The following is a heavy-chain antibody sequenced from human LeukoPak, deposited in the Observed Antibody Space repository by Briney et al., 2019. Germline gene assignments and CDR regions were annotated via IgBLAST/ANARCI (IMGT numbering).Heavy chain of an antibody. CDR2: IRYGGSNK. CDR3: ASSYSSSWPFQH. V-gene: IGHV3-30*02. CDR1: GFTFSSYG. D-gene: IGHD6-13*01. J-gene: IGHJ1*01. Sequence: GGSLRLSCAASGFTFSSYGMHWVRQAPGKGLEWVAFIRYGGSNKYYADSVKGRFTISRDNSKNTLYLQMNSLRAEDTAVYYCASSYSSSWPFQHWGQGTLVTVSS.